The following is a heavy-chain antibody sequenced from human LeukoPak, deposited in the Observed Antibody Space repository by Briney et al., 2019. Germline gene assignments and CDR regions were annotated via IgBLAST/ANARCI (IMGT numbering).Heavy chain of an antibody. V-gene: IGHV4-59*01. CDR2: IYYSGSI. J-gene: IGHJ4*02. Sequence: SETLSLTCTVSGGSISSYYWSWIRQPPGKGLEWIGYIYYSGSINYNPSLKSRVTISVDTSKNQFSLKLSSVTAADTAVYYCARDGVDSSGWYSDYWGQGTLVTVSS. CDR1: GGSISSYY. CDR3: ARDGVDSSGWYSDY. D-gene: IGHD6-19*01.